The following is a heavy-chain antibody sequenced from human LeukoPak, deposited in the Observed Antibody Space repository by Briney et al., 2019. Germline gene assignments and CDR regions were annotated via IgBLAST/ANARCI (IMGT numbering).Heavy chain of an antibody. CDR1: GFTVSIND. V-gene: IGHV3-53*04. J-gene: IGHJ4*02. Sequence: GGSLRLSCAASGFTVSINDMTWVRQAPGKGLEWVSVIYSGGSTYYADSVKGRFTISRHNSKNTLYLQMNSLRAEDTAVYYCASRGGFSYFDYWGQGTLVTVSS. CDR3: ASRGGFSYFDY. D-gene: IGHD3-10*01. CDR2: IYSGGST.